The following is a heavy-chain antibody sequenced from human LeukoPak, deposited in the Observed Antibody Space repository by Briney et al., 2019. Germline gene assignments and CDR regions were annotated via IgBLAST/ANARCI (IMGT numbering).Heavy chain of an antibody. D-gene: IGHD6-13*01. CDR1: GFTFSGYA. Sequence: TGGSLRLSCAASGFTFSGYAMSWVRQAPGKGLEWVSSISGSGSNTNYADSVKGRLTISRDNSKNTLYVQINSLRAEDTAVYYCAKDSDTSSWYRGFFDCWGQGTLVTVSS. CDR2: ISGSGSNT. CDR3: AKDSDTSSWYRGFFDC. J-gene: IGHJ4*02. V-gene: IGHV3-23*01.